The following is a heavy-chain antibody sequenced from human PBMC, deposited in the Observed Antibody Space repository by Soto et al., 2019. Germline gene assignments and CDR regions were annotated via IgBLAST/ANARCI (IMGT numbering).Heavy chain of an antibody. J-gene: IGHJ6*02. V-gene: IGHV4-59*01. CDR2: VYYSGGA. D-gene: IGHD2-15*01. CDR1: GGSISGYY. Sequence: SETLSLTCTVSGGSISGYYWSWIRQPPGKGLEWIGSVYYSGGAKYNPSVKRRVSISVDTSKNQFSLNLSSVTAADTAVYYCTRDGAGRMTTNPYYYYVMDVWGPGITVTVSS. CDR3: TRDGAGRMTTNPYYYYVMDV.